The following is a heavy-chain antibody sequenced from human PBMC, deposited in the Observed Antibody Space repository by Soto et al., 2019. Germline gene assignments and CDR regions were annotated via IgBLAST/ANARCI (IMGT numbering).Heavy chain of an antibody. CDR2: IYYSGTT. CDR3: AASCVACGGFNYYGMDV. D-gene: IGHD2-21*01. J-gene: IGHJ6*02. V-gene: IGHV4-31*03. Sequence: SETLSLTCTVSGGSISSGGYYWYWIRQHPGKGLEWIGYIYYSGTTYYNPSLKSRVTISVDTSKNQFSLKLSSVTAADTAVYYCAASCVACGGFNYYGMDVWGQGTTVTSP. CDR1: GGSISSGGYY.